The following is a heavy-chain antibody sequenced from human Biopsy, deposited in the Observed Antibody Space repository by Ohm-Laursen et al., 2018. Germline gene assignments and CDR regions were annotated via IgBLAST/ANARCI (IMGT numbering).Heavy chain of an antibody. J-gene: IGHJ5*02. D-gene: IGHD6-13*01. V-gene: IGHV4-4*07. CDR3: AREPRIAAVAYFDP. Sequence: SDTLSLTCTVSGCTISYYYWSWIRQPAGQGLVGIGRIYSSGSTNYNSSLKSRVTMTVDTSKNQYPLILSSMTDADTAVYYCAREPRIAAVAYFDPWGQGTLVTVSS. CDR1: GCTISYYY. CDR2: IYSSGST.